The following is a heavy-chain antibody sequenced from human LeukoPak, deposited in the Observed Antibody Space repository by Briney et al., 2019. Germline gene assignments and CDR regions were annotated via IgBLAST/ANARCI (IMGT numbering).Heavy chain of an antibody. CDR2: MNPDSGNA. CDR1: GYTFASYD. V-gene: IGHV1-8*02. D-gene: IGHD1-26*01. CDR3: SRGRSGTYLLAELDY. J-gene: IGHJ4*02. Sequence: ASVKVSCKASGYTFASYDINWVRQATGQGLEWMGWMNPDSGNAGSARKFQGRVTFTRDTSISIAFMELSSLRSDDTAVYFCSRGRSGTYLLAELDYWGQGALVTVSS.